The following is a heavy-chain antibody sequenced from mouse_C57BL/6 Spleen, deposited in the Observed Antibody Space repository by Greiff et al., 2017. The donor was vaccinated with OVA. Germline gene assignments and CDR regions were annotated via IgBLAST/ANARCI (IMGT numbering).Heavy chain of an antibody. CDR2: ISSGSSTI. V-gene: IGHV5-17*01. Sequence: DVHLVESGGGLVKPGGSLKLSCAASGFTFSDYGMHWVRQAPEKGLEWVAYISSGSSTIYYADTVKGRFTISRDNAKNTLFLQMTSLRAGDTAMCYCARGAYWGQGTLVTVSA. J-gene: IGHJ3*01. CDR1: GFTFSDYG. CDR3: ARGAY.